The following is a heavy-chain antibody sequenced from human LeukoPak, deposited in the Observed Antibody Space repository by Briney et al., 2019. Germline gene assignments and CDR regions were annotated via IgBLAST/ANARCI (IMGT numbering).Heavy chain of an antibody. V-gene: IGHV3-21*01. D-gene: IGHD2-8*01. Sequence: PGGSLRLSCAASEFTFSSYTMNWVRQAPGKGLEWVSSISSSSSYISYADSVKGRFTISRDNAKNSLSLQMNSLRAEETAVYYCAREGIVLMVSHFNYGGRGPLVTVPS. J-gene: IGHJ4*02. CDR3: AREGIVLMVSHFNY. CDR2: ISSSSSYI. CDR1: EFTFSSYT.